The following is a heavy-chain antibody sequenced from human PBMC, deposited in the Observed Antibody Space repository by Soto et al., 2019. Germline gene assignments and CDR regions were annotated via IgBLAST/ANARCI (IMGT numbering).Heavy chain of an antibody. D-gene: IGHD3-16*01. CDR3: AKDWSHTKRGTGLGYFDL. V-gene: IGHV3-30*18. Sequence: QVQLVESGGGVVQPGRSLRLSCAASGFTFSSFGMNWVRQAPGKGLEWVAITSYDGSDKYYADSVKGRFTISRDNSKNTXCLQMNSLRAEDTAVYYCAKDWSHTKRGTGLGYFDLWGRGTLVTVSS. CDR2: TSYDGSDK. CDR1: GFTFSSFG. J-gene: IGHJ2*01.